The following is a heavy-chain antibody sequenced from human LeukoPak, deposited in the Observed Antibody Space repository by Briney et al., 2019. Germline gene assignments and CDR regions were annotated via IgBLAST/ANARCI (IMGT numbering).Heavy chain of an antibody. J-gene: IGHJ4*02. CDR2: ISSSSSYI. CDR3: AGSYPGGSGWYLFDY. CDR1: GFTFSSYS. Sequence: GGSLRLSCAASGFTFSSYSMNWVRQAPGKGLEWVSSISSSSSYIYYADSVKGRFTISRDNAKNSLYLQMNSLRAEDTAVYYCAGSYPGGSGWYLFDYWGQGTLVTVSS. V-gene: IGHV3-21*01. D-gene: IGHD6-19*01.